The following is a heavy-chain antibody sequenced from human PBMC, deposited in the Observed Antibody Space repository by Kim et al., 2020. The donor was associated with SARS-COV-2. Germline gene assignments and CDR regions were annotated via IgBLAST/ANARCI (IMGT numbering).Heavy chain of an antibody. D-gene: IGHD2-21*02. V-gene: IGHV3-53*01. CDR3: ARDQNCGGDCHHWYFDL. CDR1: GFTVSSNY. Sequence: GGSLRLSCAASGFTVSSNYMSWVRQAPGKGLEWVSVIYSGGSTYYADSVKGRFTISRDNSKNTLYLQMNSLRAEDTAVYYCARDQNCGGDCHHWYFDLWGRGTLVTVSS. J-gene: IGHJ2*01. CDR2: IYSGGST.